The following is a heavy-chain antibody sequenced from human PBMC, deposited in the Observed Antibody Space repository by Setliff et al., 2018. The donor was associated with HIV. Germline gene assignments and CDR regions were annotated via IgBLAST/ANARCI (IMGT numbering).Heavy chain of an antibody. D-gene: IGHD3-22*01. Sequence: ASVKVSCKASGYTFPNYGITWVRQAPGQGLEWMGWISAYNGNTNYAQTPQGRVTMTTDTSTTTAYMELRSLRSDDTAVYYCAREGWGSGYAFDIWGQGTMVTVSS. CDR2: ISAYNGNT. CDR1: GYTFPNYG. J-gene: IGHJ3*02. V-gene: IGHV1-18*01. CDR3: AREGWGSGYAFDI.